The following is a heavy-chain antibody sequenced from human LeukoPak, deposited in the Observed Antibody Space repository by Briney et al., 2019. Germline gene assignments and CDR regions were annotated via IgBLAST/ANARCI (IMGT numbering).Heavy chain of an antibody. CDR1: GFTFSSYG. V-gene: IGHV3-30*02. CDR2: IRYDGSNK. CDR3: AKQEGRYYYDSSGLDY. Sequence: PGGSLRLSCAASGFTFSSYGMHWVRQAPGKGLEWVAFIRYDGSNKYYADSVKGRFTISRDNSKNTLYLQMNSLRAEDTAVYYCAKQEGRYYYDSSGLDYWGQGTLVTVSS. D-gene: IGHD3-22*01. J-gene: IGHJ4*02.